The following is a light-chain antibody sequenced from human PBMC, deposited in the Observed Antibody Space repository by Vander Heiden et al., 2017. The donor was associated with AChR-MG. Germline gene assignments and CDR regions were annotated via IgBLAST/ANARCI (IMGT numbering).Light chain of an antibody. CDR1: SSNIGSNY. V-gene: IGLV1-47*01. CDR2: RNN. Sequence: QSVLTQPPSATGTPGQTVTISCSGSSSNIGSNYVYWYQQIPGTAPKLLIYRNNQRHSGVPDRFSGSKSGTSASLAISGLRSEDETDFYCAAWDASLSGWVFGGGTKLTVL. J-gene: IGLJ3*02. CDR3: AAWDASLSGWV.